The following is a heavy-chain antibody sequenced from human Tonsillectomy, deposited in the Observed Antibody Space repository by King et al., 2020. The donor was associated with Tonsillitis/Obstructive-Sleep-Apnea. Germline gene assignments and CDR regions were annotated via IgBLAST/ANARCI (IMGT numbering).Heavy chain of an antibody. Sequence: VTLQESGPALVKPTQTLTLTCTFSGFSLSTSGMCVSWIRQPPGKALEWLARIDWDDDKYYSTSLKTRLTISKDTAKNQVVLTMTNMHPVDTATYYCSRTLVTMVQGSWFDPWGQGTLVTVSS. CDR1: GFSLSTSGMC. CDR2: IDWDDDK. D-gene: IGHD3-10*01. V-gene: IGHV2-70*11. J-gene: IGHJ5*02. CDR3: SRTLVTMVQGSWFDP.